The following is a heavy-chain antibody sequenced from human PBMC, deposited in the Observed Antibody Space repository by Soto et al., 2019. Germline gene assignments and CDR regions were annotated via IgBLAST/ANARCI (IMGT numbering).Heavy chain of an antibody. D-gene: IGHD3-10*01. Sequence: PSETQSLTCTVADGYIRSYYLSWIRQPPGKGLEWIGYIYYSGSTNYNPSLKSRVTISVDTSKNQFSLKLSSVTAADTAVYYCAKNYGNAFDIWGQGTMVTVS. CDR1: DGYIRSYY. CDR3: AKNYGNAFDI. J-gene: IGHJ3*02. CDR2: IYYSGST. V-gene: IGHV4-59*01.